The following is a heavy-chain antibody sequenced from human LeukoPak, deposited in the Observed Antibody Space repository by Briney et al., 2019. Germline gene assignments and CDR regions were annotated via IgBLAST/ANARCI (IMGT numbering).Heavy chain of an antibody. Sequence: GESLKISCKRSGYSFTSYWISWVRQMPGKGLEWMGSIDPSDSYTNYGPSFQGHVTMSADKSISTAYLQWSSLKASDTAMYYCARLYGSGRNFFDYWGQGTLVTVSS. CDR3: ARLYGSGRNFFDY. CDR2: IDPSDSYT. D-gene: IGHD3-10*01. CDR1: GYSFTSYW. V-gene: IGHV5-10-1*01. J-gene: IGHJ4*02.